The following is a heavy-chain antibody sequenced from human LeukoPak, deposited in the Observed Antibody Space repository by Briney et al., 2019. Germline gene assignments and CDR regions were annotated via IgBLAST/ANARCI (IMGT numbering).Heavy chain of an antibody. CDR1: GFTFSSYA. Sequence: GGPLRLSCAASGFTFSSYAMSWVRQAPGEGLEWVSGISGGGETTYYADSVKGRFTISRDNSKNTLYLQMNSLRAEDTAVYYCAKQLTAGGYYFDYWGQGTLVTVSS. CDR3: AKQLTAGGYYFDY. V-gene: IGHV3-23*01. CDR2: ISGGGETT. D-gene: IGHD6-13*01. J-gene: IGHJ4*02.